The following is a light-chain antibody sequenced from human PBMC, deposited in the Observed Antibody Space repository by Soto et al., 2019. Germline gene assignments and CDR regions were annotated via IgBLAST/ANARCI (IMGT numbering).Light chain of an antibody. CDR2: GVS. V-gene: IGLV2-14*01. J-gene: IGLJ1*01. Sequence: QSALTQPASVSGSPGQSITISCTGTSSDVGAYNYVSWYQQHPGEAPKLMIFGVSNRPSGVSNRFSGSKSGNTASLTISGLQAEDEADYYCSSFSSSSTRYLLGTGTRSPS. CDR1: SSDVGAYNY. CDR3: SSFSSSSTRYL.